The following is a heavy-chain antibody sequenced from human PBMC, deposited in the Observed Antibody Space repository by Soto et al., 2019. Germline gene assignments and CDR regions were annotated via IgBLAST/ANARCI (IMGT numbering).Heavy chain of an antibody. CDR3: ARLATVTTKAKIDYYYYYMDV. CDR1: GGSFSGYY. J-gene: IGHJ6*03. V-gene: IGHV4-34*01. Sequence: QVQLQQWGAGLLKPSETLSLTCAVYGGSFSGYYWSWIRQPPGKGLEWIGEINHSGSTNYNPSLKMRVTISVDTSKNQFSLKLSSVTAADTAVYYCARLATVTTKAKIDYYYYYMDVWGKGTTVTVSS. CDR2: INHSGST. D-gene: IGHD4-17*01.